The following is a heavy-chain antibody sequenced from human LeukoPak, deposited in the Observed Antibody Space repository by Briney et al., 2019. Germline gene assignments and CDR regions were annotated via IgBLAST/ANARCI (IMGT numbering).Heavy chain of an antibody. V-gene: IGHV3-23*01. CDR1: GFTFSSYA. J-gene: IGHJ4*02. CDR2: ISGSGGST. CDR3: AKKGPHCTNGVCYTEYYFDY. D-gene: IGHD2-8*01. Sequence: PGGSLRLSCAASGFTFSSYAMSWVRQAPGKGLEWVSAISGSGGSTYYADSVKGRFTISRDNSKNTLYLQMNSLRAEDTAVYYCAKKGPHCTNGVCYTEYYFDYWGQGTLVTVSS.